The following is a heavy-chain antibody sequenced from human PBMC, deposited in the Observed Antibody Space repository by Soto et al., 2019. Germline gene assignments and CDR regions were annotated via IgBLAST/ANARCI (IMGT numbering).Heavy chain of an antibody. Sequence: SETLSLTCTVSGGSISSYYWSWIRQPPGKGLEWIGYIYYSGSTNYNPSLKSRVTISVDTSKNQFSLKLSSVTAADTAVYYCARGEGNWNRPAFDYWGQGTLVTVSS. CDR3: ARGEGNWNRPAFDY. V-gene: IGHV4-59*01. D-gene: IGHD1-1*01. CDR2: IYYSGST. J-gene: IGHJ4*02. CDR1: GGSISSYY.